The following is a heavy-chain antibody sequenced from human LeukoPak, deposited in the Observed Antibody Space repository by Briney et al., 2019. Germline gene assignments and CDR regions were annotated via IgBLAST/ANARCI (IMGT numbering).Heavy chain of an antibody. D-gene: IGHD4-17*01. CDR3: ARGRDYVPNYAFDI. Sequence: GGSLRLSCAASGFTFSSYSMNWVRQAPGKGLEWVSSISSSSSYIYYADSVKGRFTISRDNAKNSLYLQMNSLRAEDTAVYYCARGRDYVPNYAFDIWGQGTMVTVSS. J-gene: IGHJ3*02. CDR1: GFTFSSYS. CDR2: ISSSSSYI. V-gene: IGHV3-21*01.